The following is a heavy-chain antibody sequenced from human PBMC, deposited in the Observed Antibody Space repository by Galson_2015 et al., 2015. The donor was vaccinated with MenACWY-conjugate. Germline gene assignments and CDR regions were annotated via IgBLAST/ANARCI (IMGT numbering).Heavy chain of an antibody. CDR2: IYRSGST. Sequence: SETLSLTCTVSGGSISGYYWSWIRQPPGKGLEWIGYIYRSGSTKYNSSLTSRVTISVDTSRNQFSLKLSSVTAADTAVYYCAGGNDYSNYYFDYWGQGTLVTVSS. CDR3: AGGNDYSNYYFDY. CDR1: GGSISGYY. D-gene: IGHD4-11*01. J-gene: IGHJ4*02. V-gene: IGHV4-59*01.